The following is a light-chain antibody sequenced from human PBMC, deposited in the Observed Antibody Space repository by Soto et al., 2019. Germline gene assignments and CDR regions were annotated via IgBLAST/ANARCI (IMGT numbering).Light chain of an antibody. Sequence: IMMTQSPATLSVSLGERATLSCRASQNIKNNLAWYQQKPGQAPRLLISGASSRATGIPDRFSGSGSGTDFTLTISRLEPEDFAVYYCQQYGSSPITFGQGTRLENK. CDR3: QQYGSSPIT. CDR2: GAS. J-gene: IGKJ5*01. CDR1: QNIKNN. V-gene: IGKV3-20*01.